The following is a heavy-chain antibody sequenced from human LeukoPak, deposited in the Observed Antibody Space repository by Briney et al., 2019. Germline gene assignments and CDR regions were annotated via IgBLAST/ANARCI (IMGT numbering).Heavy chain of an antibody. Sequence: GGSLRLSCEASGFTFSRYGMHWVRQAPGKGLEWVAFIRYDGSNKYYADSVKGRFTISRDNSRNKVFLQMNSLRVEDTAVYYCAKSDDYGGNSYNAFDIWGQGTMVTVSS. V-gene: IGHV3-30*02. CDR3: AKSDDYGGNSYNAFDI. D-gene: IGHD4-23*01. CDR1: GFTFSRYG. CDR2: IRYDGSNK. J-gene: IGHJ3*02.